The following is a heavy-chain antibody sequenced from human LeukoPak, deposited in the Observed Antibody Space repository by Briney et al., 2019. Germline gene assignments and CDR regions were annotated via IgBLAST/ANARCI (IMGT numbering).Heavy chain of an antibody. Sequence: GGSLRLSCAASGFTFSSYAMSWIRQAPGEGLEWVAYVSQSGSTIYFADSVKGRFTISRDNGKSSLYLQMNSLRAEDTAIYYCAREGHTYGSDYWGQGTLVTVSS. D-gene: IGHD3-10*01. J-gene: IGHJ4*02. CDR2: VSQSGSTI. CDR3: AREGHTYGSDY. CDR1: GFTFSSYA. V-gene: IGHV3-11*01.